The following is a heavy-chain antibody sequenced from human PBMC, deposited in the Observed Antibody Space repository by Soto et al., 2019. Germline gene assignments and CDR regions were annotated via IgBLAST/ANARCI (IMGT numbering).Heavy chain of an antibody. CDR2: IYPGDSDT. D-gene: IGHD3-3*01. CDR1: GYKVSTWHNFTSYW. Sequence: PGESPKISCMGSGYKVSTWHNFTSYWIAWVRQMPGEGLEWMGIIYPGDSDTRYSPSFQGQVTISADKSINSVYSQWSSLKASDTATYYCARLGFNYDFLSGYYNVHHYYGIDVWGQGTTVTVSS. J-gene: IGHJ6*02. CDR3: ARLGFNYDFLSGYYNVHHYYGIDV. V-gene: IGHV5-51*01.